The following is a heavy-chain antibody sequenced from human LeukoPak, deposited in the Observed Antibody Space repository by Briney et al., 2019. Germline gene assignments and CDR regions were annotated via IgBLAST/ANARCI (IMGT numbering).Heavy chain of an antibody. CDR1: GFTFSSYA. V-gene: IGHV3-23*01. CDR2: ISGSGDNT. J-gene: IGHJ4*02. D-gene: IGHD4-23*01. Sequence: GGSLRLSCAASGFTFSSYAMSWVRQAPGKGLEWVSGISGSGDNTYFADSVKGRFTIYRDNSKNTVYLQMNSLRAEDTGIYYCARVRSALVPPYYFDYWGQGTRVTVSS. CDR3: ARVRSALVPPYYFDY.